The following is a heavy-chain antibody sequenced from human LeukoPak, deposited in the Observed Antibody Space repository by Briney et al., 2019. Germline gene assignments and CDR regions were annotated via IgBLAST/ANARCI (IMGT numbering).Heavy chain of an antibody. CDR3: ARGKLGISLDAFDI. D-gene: IGHD7-27*01. V-gene: IGHV4-59*01. CDR2: IYYSGST. J-gene: IGHJ3*02. CDR1: GGSISSYY. Sequence: SETLSLTCTVSGGSISSYYWSWIRQPPGKGLEWIGHIYYSGSTNYNPSLKSRFTISVDTSKNQFSLKLRSVTAADAAVFYCARGKLGISLDAFDIWGQGTMVTVSS.